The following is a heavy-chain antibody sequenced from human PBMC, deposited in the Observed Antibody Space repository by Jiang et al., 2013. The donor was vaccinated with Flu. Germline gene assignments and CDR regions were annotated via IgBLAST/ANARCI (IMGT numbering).Heavy chain of an antibody. Sequence: GAEVKKPGESLKISCKGSGNSFTNYWISWVRQMPGKGLQWMGRIDPGDSYTNYSPSFQGHVTISFNESSNTAYLQWSSLKASDTAIYYCTRRKAAWTSGTRAFDVWGQGTMVSVSS. J-gene: IGHJ3*01. CDR1: GNSFTNYW. D-gene: IGHD3-10*01. V-gene: IGHV5-10-1*01. CDR2: IDPGDSYT. CDR3: TRRKAAWTSGTRAFDV.